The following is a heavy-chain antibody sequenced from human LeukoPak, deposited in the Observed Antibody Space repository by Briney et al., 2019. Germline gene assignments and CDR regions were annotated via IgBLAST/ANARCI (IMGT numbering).Heavy chain of an antibody. CDR3: AMHSGWSGPDC. J-gene: IGHJ4*02. V-gene: IGHV4-4*02. CDR1: GDSISSKW. CDR2: IYHSGTT. Sequence: PSETLSLTCAVSGDSISSKWWSWVRQPPGKGLEWIGEIYHSGTTNYNPSLKSRVAISVDKSKNQFSLNLSSVTAADTAVYYCAMHSGWSGPDCWGKGSLVTVSS. D-gene: IGHD6-19*01.